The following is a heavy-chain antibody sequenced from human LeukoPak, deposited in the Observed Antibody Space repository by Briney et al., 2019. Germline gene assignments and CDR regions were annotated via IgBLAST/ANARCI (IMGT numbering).Heavy chain of an antibody. J-gene: IGHJ4*02. CDR2: IYSGGGT. Sequence: TGGSLRLSCAASGFTFSSYALSWVRQAPGKGLEWVSLIYSGGGTYYADSVKGRFTISRDNSKNTLYLQMNSLRAEDTAAYYCARNYYDSSAYYYFDYWGQGTLVTVSS. D-gene: IGHD3-22*01. V-gene: IGHV3-66*01. CDR3: ARNYYDSSAYYYFDY. CDR1: GFTFSSYA.